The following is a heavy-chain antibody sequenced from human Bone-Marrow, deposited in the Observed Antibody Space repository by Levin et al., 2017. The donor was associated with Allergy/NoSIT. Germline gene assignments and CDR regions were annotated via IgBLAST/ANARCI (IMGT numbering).Heavy chain of an antibody. V-gene: IGHV4-4*07. CDR3: ARGGTLLGLEY. D-gene: IGHD3/OR15-3a*01. CDR2: IYETGDT. J-gene: IGHJ4*02. Sequence: PSETLSLTCSVSGGSIGSFYWNWIRQPAGKGLEWIGRIYETGDTRFNPSLKSRITMSVDTSKNQFALKLTSVTAADTAVYYCARGGTLLGLEYWGQGILVTVSS. CDR1: GGSIGSFY.